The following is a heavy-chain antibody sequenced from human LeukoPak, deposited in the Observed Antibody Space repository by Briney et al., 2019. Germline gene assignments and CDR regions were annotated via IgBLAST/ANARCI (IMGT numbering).Heavy chain of an antibody. CDR2: ISGSGVNT. V-gene: IGHV3-23*01. CDR3: AKDRDGYNPYNWFDP. J-gene: IGHJ5*02. D-gene: IGHD5-24*01. CDR1: GFTFNMYA. Sequence: GGSLRLSCAASGFTFNMYAMSWVRQAPGKGLEWVSAISGSGVNTYYADSVKGRFTISRDNSKNTLSLQTNSLRAEDTAVYFCAKDRDGYNPYNWFDPWGQGTLVTVSS.